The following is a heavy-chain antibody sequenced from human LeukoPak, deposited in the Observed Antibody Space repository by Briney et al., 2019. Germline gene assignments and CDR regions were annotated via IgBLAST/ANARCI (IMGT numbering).Heavy chain of an antibody. D-gene: IGHD3-22*01. V-gene: IGHV3-11*04. CDR2: ISRSGDTM. Sequence: GGSLRLSCAASEFTFSDYYMTWIRQAPGKGLEWVSSISRSGDTMYYADSVRGRFTMSRDNAKNSLYLQMNSLRAEDTALYYCAIQMTMIVVVPYFDYWGQGTLVTVSS. CDR3: AIQMTMIVVVPYFDY. CDR1: EFTFSDYY. J-gene: IGHJ4*02.